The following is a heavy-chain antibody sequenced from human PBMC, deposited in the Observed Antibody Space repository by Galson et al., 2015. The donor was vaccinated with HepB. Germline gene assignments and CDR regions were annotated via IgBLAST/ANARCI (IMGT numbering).Heavy chain of an antibody. CDR2: ISTDSSTI. J-gene: IGHJ2*01. CDR1: GFTFSSYT. V-gene: IGHV3-48*02. CDR3: ARAAFRRNSYCYFDF. D-gene: IGHD1-7*01. Sequence: SLRLSCAASGFTFSSYTMNWVRQAPGKGLEWVSYISTDSSTIYYADSVKGRFTISRDNAKNSLYLQMHSLRDEDTAVYYCARAAFRRNSYCYFDFWGRGTLVTVSS.